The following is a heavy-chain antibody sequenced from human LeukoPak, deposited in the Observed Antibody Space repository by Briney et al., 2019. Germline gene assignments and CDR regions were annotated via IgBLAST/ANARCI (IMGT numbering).Heavy chain of an antibody. J-gene: IGHJ4*02. CDR1: DDSISSGGYY. Sequence: SETLSLTCTVSDDSISSGGYYWSWVRQPAGKGLEWIGHIYTSGSTDYNPSLKSRVTISVDTSKNQFSLKLTSVTAADTAVYYCARDRPYISGYYSGAVVCYFDYWGQGILVTVSS. D-gene: IGHD3-22*01. CDR3: ARDRPYISGYYSGAVVCYFDY. CDR2: IYTSGST. V-gene: IGHV4-61*09.